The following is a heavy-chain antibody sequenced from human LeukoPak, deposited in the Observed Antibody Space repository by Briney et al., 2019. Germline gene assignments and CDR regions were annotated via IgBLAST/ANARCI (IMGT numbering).Heavy chain of an antibody. CDR2: IQDDGSNK. Sequence: GGSLRLSCAASGFTFSSYGMHWVRQAPSKGLEWVAFIQDDGSNKYYADSVKGRFTISRDNSKNTLYLQMNSLRAEDTAVYYCAKTPTIYCSGGSCYFDYWGQGTLVTVSS. CDR3: AKTPTIYCSGGSCYFDY. J-gene: IGHJ4*02. CDR1: GFTFSSYG. V-gene: IGHV3-30*02. D-gene: IGHD2-15*01.